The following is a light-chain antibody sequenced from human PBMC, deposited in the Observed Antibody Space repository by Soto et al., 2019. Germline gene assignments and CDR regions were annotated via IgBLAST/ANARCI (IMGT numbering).Light chain of an antibody. CDR1: SSDVGGYNY. CDR2: EVS. J-gene: IGLJ2*01. V-gene: IGLV2-8*01. Sequence: QSALTQPPSASGSPGQSVTISCTGTSSDVGGYNYVSWYQQHPGKAPKLMIYEVSKRPSGVPDRFSGSKSGNTASLTVSGLQAEYEDDYYCSSYAGSNKLVVFGGGTKLTVL. CDR3: SSYAGSNKLVV.